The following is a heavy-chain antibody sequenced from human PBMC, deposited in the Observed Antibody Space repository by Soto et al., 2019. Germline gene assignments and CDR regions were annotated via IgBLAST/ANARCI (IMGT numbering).Heavy chain of an antibody. Sequence: GESPKISCKTSGYRFTESWIGWVRQKPGKGLEWLGMVFPGDSDTRYSPSFHGHVTVSADKSTNTAYLRWSSLRASDTAMYYCASEEAFGNERGFAFWGQGTLVTVPQ. CDR3: ASEEAFGNERGFAF. D-gene: IGHD3-16*01. CDR2: VFPGDSDT. CDR1: GYRFTESW. J-gene: IGHJ4*02. V-gene: IGHV5-51*01.